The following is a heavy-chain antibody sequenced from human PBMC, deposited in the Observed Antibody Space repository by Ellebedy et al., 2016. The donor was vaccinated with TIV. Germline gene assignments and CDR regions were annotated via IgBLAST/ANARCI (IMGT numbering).Heavy chain of an antibody. CDR1: GYTFTSYY. J-gene: IGHJ4*02. CDR3: ARFVDGDYEDY. CDR2: INPTSGSA. D-gene: IGHD4-17*01. V-gene: IGHV1-46*01. Sequence: AASVKVSCKASGYTFTSYYIHWVRQAPGQGLEWMGIINPTSGSATYAQEFLGRVTMTRVTSTSTVYMELRSLRSDDTAVYYCARFVDGDYEDYWGQGALVTVSS.